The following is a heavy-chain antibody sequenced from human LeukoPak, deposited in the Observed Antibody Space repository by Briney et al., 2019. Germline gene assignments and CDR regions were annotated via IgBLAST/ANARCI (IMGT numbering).Heavy chain of an antibody. CDR3: ARGRLGASAFDI. V-gene: IGHV4-59*12. CDR2: ISYSGRT. CDR1: GGSISNYF. J-gene: IGHJ3*02. Sequence: SETLSLTCTVSGGSISNYFWSWIRQPPGKGLEWIGYISYSGRTNYNPSLKSRVAISVDTSRNQFSLRLTSVTAADTAVYYCARGRLGASAFDIWGQGTMVTVSS. D-gene: IGHD3-9*01.